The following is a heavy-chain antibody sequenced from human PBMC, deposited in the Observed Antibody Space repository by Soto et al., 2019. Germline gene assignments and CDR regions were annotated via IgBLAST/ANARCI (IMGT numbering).Heavy chain of an antibody. D-gene: IGHD3-3*01. CDR2: IYYSGST. V-gene: IGHV4-39*07. CDR3: AREGFWSGYYWGMDV. CDR1: GGSISSSSYY. Sequence: SETLSLTCTVSGGSISSSSYYWGWIRQPPGKGLEWIGSIYYSGSTYYNPSLKSRVTISVDTSKNQFSLKLSSVTAADTAVYYCAREGFWSGYYWGMDVWGQGTTVTVSS. J-gene: IGHJ6*02.